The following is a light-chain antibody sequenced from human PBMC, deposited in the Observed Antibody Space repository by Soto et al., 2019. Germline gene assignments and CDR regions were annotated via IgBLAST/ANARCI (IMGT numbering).Light chain of an antibody. Sequence: EIVLTQSPDTLSLSPGERATLSCRASQSVRSNYLAWYQQKPGQALRFLIYDASNWPTGIPASFSGSGPATDFTLTIGSLEPGDFPVYFCQQRRTWPKLTFGPGTKLDVK. V-gene: IGKV3D-11*02. J-gene: IGKJ3*01. CDR2: DAS. CDR3: QQRRTWPKLT. CDR1: QSVRSNY.